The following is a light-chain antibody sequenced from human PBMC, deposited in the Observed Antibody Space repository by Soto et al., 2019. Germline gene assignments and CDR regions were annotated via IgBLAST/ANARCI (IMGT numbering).Light chain of an antibody. J-gene: IGKJ5*01. CDR1: QSVSNW. CDR2: KAS. CDR3: QQYNAYSFT. V-gene: IGKV1-5*03. Sequence: DIQMTQSPSTLSASVGDRVTITCRASQSVSNWLAWYQQKPGKAPKLLIYKASTLETGVPSRFSGSGSGTQFTLTISSLQPGDFATYYCQQYNAYSFTFGEGTRLDIK.